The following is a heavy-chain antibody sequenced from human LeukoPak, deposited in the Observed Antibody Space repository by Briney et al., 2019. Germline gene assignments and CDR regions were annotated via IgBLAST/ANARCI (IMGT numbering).Heavy chain of an antibody. V-gene: IGHV3-30-3*01. CDR3: ARGPLYDLDDAFDI. D-gene: IGHD3/OR15-3a*01. J-gene: IGHJ3*02. Sequence: PGGSLRLSCAAPGFTFSSYTMHWARQAPGKGLEWVAVISYDGSNKNYADSVKGRFTICRDNSKNTLYLQMNSLRGEDTAVYYCARGPLYDLDDAFDIWGQGTMVTVSS. CDR2: ISYDGSNK. CDR1: GFTFSSYT.